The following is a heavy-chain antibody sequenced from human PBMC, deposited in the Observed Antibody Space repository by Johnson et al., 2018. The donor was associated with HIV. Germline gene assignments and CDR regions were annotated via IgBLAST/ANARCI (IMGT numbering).Heavy chain of an antibody. D-gene: IGHD3-16*01. CDR2: MCSSATTL. CDR1: GFSFHDYG. CDR3: ASDWDPGEPMGAFDI. V-gene: IGHV3-48*03. J-gene: IGHJ3*02. Sequence: VQLVVSGGGVVRPGGSLRVSCEGSGFSFHDYGMSWVRQAPGKGLAWGSYMCSSATTLYSADSVQGRLTNSRRNAKNSLYRQSNCLRAEDTAVYYRASDWDPGEPMGAFDIWGQGTMVTVSS.